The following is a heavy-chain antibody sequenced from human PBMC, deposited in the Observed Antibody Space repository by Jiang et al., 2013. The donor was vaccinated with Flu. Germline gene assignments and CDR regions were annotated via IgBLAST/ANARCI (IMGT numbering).Heavy chain of an antibody. CDR1: GDSLSSSGHY. J-gene: IGHJ4*02. D-gene: IGHD3-22*01. V-gene: IGHV4-39*01. Sequence: SGPGLVKPSETLSLTCTVSGDSLSSSGHYWGWIRQPPGKGLEWIGSIYYSGTTYYNPSLKSRVTISVDTSKNQFSLRLSSVTAADTAVYYCARHFYYYDSPLDYWGQGTLVTVSS. CDR2: IYYSGTT. CDR3: ARHFYYYDSPLDY.